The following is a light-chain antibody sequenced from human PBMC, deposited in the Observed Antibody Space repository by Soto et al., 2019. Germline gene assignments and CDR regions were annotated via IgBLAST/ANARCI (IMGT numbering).Light chain of an antibody. Sequence: QAVVTQPPSASASLGASVTLTCTLSSGYSNYKVDWYQQRPGKGPRFVMRVGTGGIVGSKGDGIPDRFSVLGSGLNRYLTIKNIQEEDESDYHCGADHGSGSNFVQVFGGGTKFTVL. CDR3: GADHGSGSNFVQV. J-gene: IGLJ2*01. V-gene: IGLV9-49*01. CDR2: VGTGGIVG. CDR1: SGYSNYK.